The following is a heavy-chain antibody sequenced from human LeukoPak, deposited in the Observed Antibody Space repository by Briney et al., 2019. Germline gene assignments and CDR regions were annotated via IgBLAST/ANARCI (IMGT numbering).Heavy chain of an antibody. CDR1: GGSLRNYY. D-gene: IGHD5-12*01. V-gene: IGHV4-34*01. Sequence: SETLSLTCAVYGGSLRNYYWNWIRQPPGKGLERIGEIDHSGSTSYNPSLKSRVTISVDTSKNQLSLKLNSVTAADTAVYFCARGQGGYSGHDPSDYWGQGTLITVYS. CDR2: IDHSGST. J-gene: IGHJ4*02. CDR3: ARGQGGYSGHDPSDY.